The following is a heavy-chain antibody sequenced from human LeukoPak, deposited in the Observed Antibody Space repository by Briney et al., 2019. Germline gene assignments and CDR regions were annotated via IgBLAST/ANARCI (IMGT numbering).Heavy chain of an antibody. CDR2: ISYSSTYI. Sequence: GGSLRLSCAASGFTFNSYNMNWVRQAPGKGLEWVSSISYSSTYILYADSVKGRFTISRDNAKNSLYLQMNSRRAEDTAVYYCARGYCSGGSCYRYEDYWGQGTLVTVSS. CDR3: ARGYCSGGSCYRYEDY. CDR1: GFTFNSYN. J-gene: IGHJ4*02. D-gene: IGHD2-15*01. V-gene: IGHV3-21*01.